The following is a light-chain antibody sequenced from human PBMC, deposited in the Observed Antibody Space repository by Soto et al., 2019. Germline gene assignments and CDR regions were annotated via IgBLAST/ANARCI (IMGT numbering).Light chain of an antibody. CDR2: AAS. Sequence: DIQMTQSPSSLSAFVGDSVTFTCRASQGISNYLAWYHQKPGKVPKLLVYAASTLHSQVPSRISGSGSGTEFTLTIRSLQPEDVGTYYCQHYYSPPFTFGPGTKLEIQ. CDR1: QGISNY. V-gene: IGKV1-27*01. J-gene: IGKJ3*01. CDR3: QHYYSPPFT.